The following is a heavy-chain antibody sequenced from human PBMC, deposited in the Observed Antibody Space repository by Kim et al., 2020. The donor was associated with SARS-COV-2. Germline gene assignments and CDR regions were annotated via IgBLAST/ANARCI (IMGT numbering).Heavy chain of an antibody. Sequence: SETLSLTCTVSAGSISSYYWTWIRQPPGKGLEWIGYIYYTGDTNYNPSLESRVTISVDTSKNQFSLKLSSVTAADTAVYYCARGASSLGYWGKGTLVTV. CDR1: AGSISSYY. CDR3: ARGASSLGY. V-gene: IGHV4-59*13. D-gene: IGHD6-6*01. CDR2: IYYTGDT. J-gene: IGHJ4*02.